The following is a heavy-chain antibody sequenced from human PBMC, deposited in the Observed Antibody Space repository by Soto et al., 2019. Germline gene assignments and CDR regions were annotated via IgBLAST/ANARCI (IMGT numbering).Heavy chain of an antibody. Sequence: EVRLVESGGGLVQPGGSLRLSCVASRFSLSTYWMYWVRQAPGKGLMWVSRINSDGGITNYADSEKGRFTISRDNAKNTLYLQMNSLRADDTAVYYCARDLGKYDRHYFDNWGQGTLVTVSS. J-gene: IGHJ4*02. CDR2: INSDGGIT. CDR1: RFSLSTYW. CDR3: ARDLGKYDRHYFDN. D-gene: IGHD3-9*01. V-gene: IGHV3-74*01.